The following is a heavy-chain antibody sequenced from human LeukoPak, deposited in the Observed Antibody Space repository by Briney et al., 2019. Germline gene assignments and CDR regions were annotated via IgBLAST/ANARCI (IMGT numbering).Heavy chain of an antibody. V-gene: IGHV3-30*18. CDR2: ISYDGSNK. CDR3: AKVGGESTVTPFDY. D-gene: IGHD4-17*01. J-gene: IGHJ4*02. CDR1: GFTFSSYG. Sequence: GGSLRLSCAASGFTFSSYGMHWVRQAPGKGLEWVAVISYDGSNKYYADSVKGRFTISRDNSKNTLYLQMNSLRAEDTAVYYCAKVGGESTVTPFDYWGQGTLVTVSS.